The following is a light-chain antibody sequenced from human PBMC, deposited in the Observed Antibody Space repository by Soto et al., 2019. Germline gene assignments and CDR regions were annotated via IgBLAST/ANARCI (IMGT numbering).Light chain of an antibody. Sequence: QSALTQPRSVSGSPGQSVTISCTGTGNDVGAYNYVSWYQQHPGRPPKLMIYDVARWPSGVPDRFSGSKSGNTASLTISGLQAEDEADYYCQSYDSQSYDSSLSGWVFGGGTKLTVL. CDR2: DVA. J-gene: IGLJ3*02. CDR1: GNDVGAYNY. V-gene: IGLV2-11*01. CDR3: QSYDSQSYDSSLSGWV.